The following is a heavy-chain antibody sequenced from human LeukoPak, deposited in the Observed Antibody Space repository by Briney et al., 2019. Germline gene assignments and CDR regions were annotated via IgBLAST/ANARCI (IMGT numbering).Heavy chain of an antibody. CDR1: GYTFTSYA. J-gene: IGHJ3*02. CDR2: INTNTGNP. V-gene: IGHV7-4-1*02. D-gene: IGHD3-22*01. CDR3: ARDKLDSSGYYGDSSAFDI. Sequence: ASVKVSCKASGYTFTSYAMNWVRQAPGQGLEWMGWINTNTGNPTYAQGFTGRFVFSLDTSVSTAYLQISSLKAEDTAVYYCARDKLDSSGYYGDSSAFDIWGQGTMVTVSS.